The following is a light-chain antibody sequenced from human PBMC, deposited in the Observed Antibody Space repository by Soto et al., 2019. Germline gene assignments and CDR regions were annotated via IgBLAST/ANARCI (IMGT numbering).Light chain of an antibody. V-gene: IGKV3-20*01. Sequence: EIVLTQSPGTLSLSPGERATLSCRTSQSVRSSHLAWYRQKPGQAPSLLIYGASSRATGIPDRFSGSGSGTDFTLTISRLEPEDFAVYYCQQYGSSPRTFGQGTKVDIK. CDR2: GAS. J-gene: IGKJ1*01. CDR3: QQYGSSPRT. CDR1: QSVRSSH.